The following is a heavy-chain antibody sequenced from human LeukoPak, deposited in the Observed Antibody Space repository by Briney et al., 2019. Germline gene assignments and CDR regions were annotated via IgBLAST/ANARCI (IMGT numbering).Heavy chain of an antibody. CDR2: ISAYNGNT. D-gene: IGHD3-16*01. V-gene: IGHV1-18*01. CDR1: GYTFTSYG. Sequence: ASVKVSCKASGYTFTSYGISWVRQAPGQGLEWMGWISAYNGNTNYAQKFQGRVTMTEDTSTDTAYMELSSLRSEDTAVYYCATSFGGGLDDPWGHGTLVTVSS. J-gene: IGHJ5*02. CDR3: ATSFGGGLDDP.